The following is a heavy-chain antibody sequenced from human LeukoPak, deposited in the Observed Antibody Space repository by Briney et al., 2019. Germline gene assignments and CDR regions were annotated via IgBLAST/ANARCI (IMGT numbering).Heavy chain of an antibody. Sequence: GGSLRLSCAASGFTVSTNYMGWVRQAPGKGLDWVSVIYSGSGAYYADSVKDRFTIFRDTSKNTLYLQMNSLRPEDTAVYYCARGSSLAAAARGFDYWGQGTLVTVSS. CDR1: GFTVSTNY. V-gene: IGHV3-66*02. D-gene: IGHD6-25*01. J-gene: IGHJ4*02. CDR3: ARGSSLAAAARGFDY. CDR2: IYSGSGA.